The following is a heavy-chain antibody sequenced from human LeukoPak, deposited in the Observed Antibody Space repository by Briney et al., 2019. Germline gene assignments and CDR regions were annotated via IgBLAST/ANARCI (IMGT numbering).Heavy chain of an antibody. D-gene: IGHD5-12*01. V-gene: IGHV1-69*13. CDR3: ARDQLYSGYESYFDY. J-gene: IGHJ4*02. CDR2: IIPIFGTA. CDR1: GGTFSSYA. Sequence: GASVKVSCKASGGTFSSYAISWVRQAPGQGLEWMGGIIPIFGTANYAQKFQGRVTITADESTSTAYMELSSLRSEDTAVYYCARDQLYSGYESYFDYWGQGTLVTVSS.